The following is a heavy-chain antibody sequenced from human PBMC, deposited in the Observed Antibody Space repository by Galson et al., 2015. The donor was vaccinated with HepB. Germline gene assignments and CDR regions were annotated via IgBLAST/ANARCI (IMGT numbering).Heavy chain of an antibody. V-gene: IGHV3-33*01. CDR2: IWDDGRNK. D-gene: IGHD6-19*01. CDR1: GFSLRNFG. CDR3: ARDLVAVAGQGFDH. J-gene: IGHJ4*02. Sequence: SLRLSCAASGFSLRNFGMNWVRQAPGKGLEWVALIWDDGRNKNYADPVKGRFTISRDNSKNTLNLQMNSLTAEDTAIYYCARDLVAVAGQGFDHWGQGTLVTVSS.